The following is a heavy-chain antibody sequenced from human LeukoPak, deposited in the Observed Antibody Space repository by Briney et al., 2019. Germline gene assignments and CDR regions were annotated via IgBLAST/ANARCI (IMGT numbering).Heavy chain of an antibody. V-gene: IGHV4-59*01. CDR2: IYYSGST. D-gene: IGHD3-10*01. CDR1: GGSISSYY. Sequence: PSETLSLTCTVSGGSISSYYWSWIRQPPGKGLEWIGYIYYSGSTNYIPSLKSRVTISVDTSKNQFSLKLSSVTAADTAVYYCARDRGIDGMDVWGQGTTVTVSS. CDR3: ARDRGIDGMDV. J-gene: IGHJ6*02.